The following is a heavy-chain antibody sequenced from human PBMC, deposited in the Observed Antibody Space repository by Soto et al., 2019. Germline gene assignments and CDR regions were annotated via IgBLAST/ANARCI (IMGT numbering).Heavy chain of an antibody. V-gene: IGHV3-21*02. D-gene: IGHD6-6*01. CDR2: ISSSSFSI. CDR1: GFTFSSYS. Sequence: EVQLVESGGGLVKPGGSLRLSCAASGFTFSSYSMNWVRQAPGKGLEWVSSISSSSFSINYADSVKGRFSISRDNAQNSLHLQMNNLRAEDTAVYYCAGNESSNIYGMDVWGQGTTVTVSS. J-gene: IGHJ6*02. CDR3: AGNESSNIYGMDV.